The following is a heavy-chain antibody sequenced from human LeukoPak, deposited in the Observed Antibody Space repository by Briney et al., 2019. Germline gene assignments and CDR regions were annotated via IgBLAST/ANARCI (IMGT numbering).Heavy chain of an antibody. CDR2: TNHGGST. D-gene: IGHD3-22*01. Sequence: SETLSLTCAVYGGSFSSYYWSWIRQPPGKGPEWIGKTNHGGSTNYNPSLKSRVTISVDMSKNQFSLKLTSVTAADTAVYYCARLIHYDSSGYLDYWGQGSLVTVSS. CDR3: ARLIHYDSSGYLDY. CDR1: GGSFSSYY. V-gene: IGHV4-34*01. J-gene: IGHJ4*02.